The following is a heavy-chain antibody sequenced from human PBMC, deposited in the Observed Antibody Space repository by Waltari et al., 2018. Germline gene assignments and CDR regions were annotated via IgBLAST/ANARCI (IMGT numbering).Heavy chain of an antibody. CDR3: AKLAGISAWFFDY. CDR2: INNAGDDT. J-gene: IGHJ4*02. Sequence: EVQVLESGGGLVQPGGSLSLSCAASGFPFSCCAKSWVRQAPGKGLEWVSSINNAGDDTYYADSVRGRFTISRDNSKNTLYLQVNSLRAEDTAIYYCAKLAGISAWFFDYWGQGTLVTVSS. CDR1: GFPFSCCA. D-gene: IGHD1-1*01. V-gene: IGHV3-23*01.